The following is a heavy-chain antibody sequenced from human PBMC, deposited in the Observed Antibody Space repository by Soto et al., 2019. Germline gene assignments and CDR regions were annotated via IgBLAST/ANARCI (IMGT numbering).Heavy chain of an antibody. V-gene: IGHV4-39*01. J-gene: IGHJ5*02. CDR3: ERHHYGYNWFDP. CDR1: GGSISSSSYY. CDR2: IDYSGST. D-gene: IGHD3-16*01. Sequence: QLQLQESGPGLVKPSETLSLTCTVSGGSISSSSYYWGWIRQPPGKGLEWIGSIDYSGSTYYNPSLKSRATISVDTSKKQFSLKLSSVTAADTAVYYCERHHYGYNWFDPWAQGTLVTVSS.